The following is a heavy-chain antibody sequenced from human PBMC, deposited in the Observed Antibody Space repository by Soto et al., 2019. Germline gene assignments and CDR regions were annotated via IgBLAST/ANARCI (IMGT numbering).Heavy chain of an antibody. D-gene: IGHD2-21*02. CDR1: GGSISSYY. V-gene: IGHV4-59*01. Sequence: QVQLQESGPGLVKPSETLSLTCTVSGGSISSYYWSWIRQPPGKGLEWIGYMYNTGSTVYNPSLKSGVTIAVDTSKTQFSLKLNAVTAADTAVYYCARDLWGYCGTDCYPLDVWGQGTTVTVSS. CDR2: MYNTGST. J-gene: IGHJ6*02. CDR3: ARDLWGYCGTDCYPLDV.